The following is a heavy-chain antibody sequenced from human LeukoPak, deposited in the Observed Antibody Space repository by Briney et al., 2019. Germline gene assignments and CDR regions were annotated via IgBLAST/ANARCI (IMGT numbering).Heavy chain of an antibody. J-gene: IGHJ4*02. D-gene: IGHD3-22*01. CDR3: ARATYYYDSSGYYPLFDY. CDR1: GGSISSHY. V-gene: IGHV4-59*11. Sequence: SETLSLTCTVSGGSISSHYWSWIRQPPGKGLEWIGYIYYSGSTNYSPSLKSRVTISVDTSKNQFSLKLSSVTAADTAVYYCARATYYYDSSGYYPLFDYWGQGTLVTVSS. CDR2: IYYSGST.